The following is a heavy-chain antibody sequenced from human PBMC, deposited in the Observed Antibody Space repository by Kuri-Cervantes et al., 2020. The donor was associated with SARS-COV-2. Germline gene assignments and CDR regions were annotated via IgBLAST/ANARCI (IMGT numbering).Heavy chain of an antibody. CDR2: MNPNSGNT. CDR3: AREGITMVRGVTFDY. Sequence: ASVKVSCKASGYTFTSYDINWVRQATGQGLEWMGWMNPNSGNTGYAQKFQGRVTITRNTSISTAYMELSSLRSDDTAVYYCAREGITMVRGVTFDYWGQGTLVTVSS. J-gene: IGHJ4*02. D-gene: IGHD3-10*01. V-gene: IGHV1-8*03. CDR1: GYTFTSYD.